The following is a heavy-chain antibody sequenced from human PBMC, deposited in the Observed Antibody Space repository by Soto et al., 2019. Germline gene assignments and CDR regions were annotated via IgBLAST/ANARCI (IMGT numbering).Heavy chain of an antibody. CDR1: GGTFSDFA. J-gene: IGHJ2*01. V-gene: IGHV1-69*06. CDR3: AREKGSPMIYWYFDL. Sequence: QEQLVQSGAEVKKPGSSVKVSCKAAGGTFSDFAITWVRQAPGQGLEWMGGVIPSFGTANYAQKFQGRVTFTADKSTRTAYMELSSLRSEDTAVYYCAREKGSPMIYWYFDLWGHGTLVTVSS. D-gene: IGHD3-16*01. CDR2: VIPSFGTA.